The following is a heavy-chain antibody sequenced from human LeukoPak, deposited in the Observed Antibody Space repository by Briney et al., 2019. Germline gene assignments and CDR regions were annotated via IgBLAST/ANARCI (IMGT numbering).Heavy chain of an antibody. CDR1: GFTVSSNY. CDR2: IYSGGST. CDR3: AKDLIVLMVYAISPLSDY. Sequence: GGSLRLSCAASGFTVSSNYMSWVRQAPGKGLEWVSVIYSGGSTYYADSVKGRFTISRDNSKNTLYLQMNSLRAEDTAVYYCAKDLIVLMVYAISPLSDYWGQGTLVTVSS. D-gene: IGHD2-8*01. V-gene: IGHV3-53*01. J-gene: IGHJ4*02.